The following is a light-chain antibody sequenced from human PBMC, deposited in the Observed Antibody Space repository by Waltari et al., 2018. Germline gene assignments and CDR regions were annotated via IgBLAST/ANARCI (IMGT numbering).Light chain of an antibody. CDR1: RGHSSNV. J-gene: IGLJ3*02. CDR2: VNSEGSH. CDR3: QTGGHGTWV. V-gene: IGLV4-69*01. Sequence: QLVLTQSPSASASLGASVKLTCTLSRGHSSNVIAWLQQQAEKGPRFLMTVNSEGSHRQGAEMPDRFSGSSSGAERYLSISSLQSEDEADYFCQTGGHGTWVFGGGTKLTVL.